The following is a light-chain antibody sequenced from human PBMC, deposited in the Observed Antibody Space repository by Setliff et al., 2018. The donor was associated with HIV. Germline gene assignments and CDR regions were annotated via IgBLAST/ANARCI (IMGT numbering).Light chain of an antibody. CDR1: SSDIGHYNR. Sequence: QSALPQPPSVSGSPGQSVTIYCTGTSSDIGHYNRVSWYQQPPGTAPKLMIFEVSNRPSGVPDRFSGSKTGNTASLTISGLQDEDEADYYCSSYTRRSTFVFGTGTKVTVL. CDR2: EVS. CDR3: SSYTRRSTFV. J-gene: IGLJ1*01. V-gene: IGLV2-18*02.